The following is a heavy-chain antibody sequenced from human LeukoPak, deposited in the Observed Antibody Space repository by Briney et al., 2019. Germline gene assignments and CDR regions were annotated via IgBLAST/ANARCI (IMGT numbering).Heavy chain of an antibody. CDR2: ISYDGSNK. CDR1: GFAFSSYG. V-gene: IGHV3-30*18. J-gene: IGHJ4*02. Sequence: GGSLRLSCAASGFAFSSYGMHWVRQAPGKGLEWVAVISYDGSNKYYADSVKGRFTISGDISKNTLYLQMNSLRPEDTAVYYCAKDRSNNFDYWGQGTLVTVSS. CDR3: AKDRSNNFDY.